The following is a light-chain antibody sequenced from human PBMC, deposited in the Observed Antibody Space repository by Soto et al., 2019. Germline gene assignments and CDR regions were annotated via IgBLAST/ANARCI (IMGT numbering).Light chain of an antibody. V-gene: IGLV1-44*01. J-gene: IGLJ1*01. CDR3: AAWDDSLNGYV. CDR2: TND. Sequence: QSVLTQPPSASGTPGQMVAISCSGGSSNIGSNTVNWFQQVPGTAPKLLIHTNDQRPSGVPARFSGSKSVTSASLAISGLQSEDEADYYCAAWDDSLNGYVFGTGTKVTVL. CDR1: SSNIGSNT.